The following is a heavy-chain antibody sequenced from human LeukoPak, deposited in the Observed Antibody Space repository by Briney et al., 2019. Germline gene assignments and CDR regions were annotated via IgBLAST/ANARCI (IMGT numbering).Heavy chain of an antibody. CDR1: GFTFSSYG. J-gene: IGHJ4*02. Sequence: GGSLRLSCAASGFTFSSYGMHWVRQAPGKGLEWVAVISYDGSNKYYADSVKGRFTISRDSSKNTLYLQMNSLRAEDTAVYYCAKEGGISSSGWYYFDYWGQGTLVTVSS. CDR2: ISYDGSNK. CDR3: AKEGGISSSGWYYFDY. V-gene: IGHV3-30*18. D-gene: IGHD6-19*01.